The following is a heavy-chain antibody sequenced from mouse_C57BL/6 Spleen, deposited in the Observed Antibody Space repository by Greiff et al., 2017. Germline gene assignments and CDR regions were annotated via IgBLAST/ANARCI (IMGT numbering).Heavy chain of an antibody. D-gene: IGHD2-1*01. Sequence: EVQLQQSGPELVKPGASVKISCKASGYTFTDYYMNWVKQSHGKSLEWIGDINPNNGGTSYNQKFKGKATLTVDKSSSTAYMELRSLTSEDSAVYYCARGGIYYGNYAAMDYWGQGTSVTVSS. CDR3: ARGGIYYGNYAAMDY. V-gene: IGHV1-26*01. J-gene: IGHJ4*01. CDR1: GYTFTDYY. CDR2: INPNNGGT.